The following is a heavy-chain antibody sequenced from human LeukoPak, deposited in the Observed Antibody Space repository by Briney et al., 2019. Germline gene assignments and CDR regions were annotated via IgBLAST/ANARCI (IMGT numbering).Heavy chain of an antibody. J-gene: IGHJ6*02. CDR1: GPSFSASW. Sequence: GGSLRLSCAASGPSFSASWMHWVCQAPGKGLVWVARLNSDGSNTIYAGSVKGRFTISRDNAKNTLYLQMNSLRAEDTAVYYCARDNYYSIDVWGQGTTVTVSS. CDR2: LNSDGSNT. V-gene: IGHV3-74*01. CDR3: ARDNYYSIDV.